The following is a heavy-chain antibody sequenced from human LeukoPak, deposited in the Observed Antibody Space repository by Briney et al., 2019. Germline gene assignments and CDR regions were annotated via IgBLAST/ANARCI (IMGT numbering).Heavy chain of an antibody. Sequence: GGSLRLSCAASGFSFSSSWMLWVRHTPGKGLVWLSRISPDGSSTSYADSVKGRFTVSRDIARNTLPLQMNSLRAEDSAVYYCARLQGITPQPMTEGFDIWGQGTMVTVSS. J-gene: IGHJ3*02. CDR1: GFSFSSSW. CDR2: ISPDGSST. V-gene: IGHV3-74*01. CDR3: ARLQGITPQPMTEGFDI. D-gene: IGHD3-16*01.